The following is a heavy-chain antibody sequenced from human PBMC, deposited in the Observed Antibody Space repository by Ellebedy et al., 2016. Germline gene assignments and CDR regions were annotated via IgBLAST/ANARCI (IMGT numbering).Heavy chain of an antibody. V-gene: IGHV4-59*08. D-gene: IGHD3-22*01. CDR2: IFNSGST. J-gene: IGHJ1*01. CDR1: GGSISSYH. Sequence: SETLSLTCTVSGGSISSYHWSWVLQSPGKVLEWIGCIFNSGSTNYNPSLKSRVTISLDTSKNQFSLKLSSVTAADTAVYYCARHGYGYYDSSGDYYVFQEWGQGTLVTVSS. CDR3: ARHGYGYYDSSGDYYVFQE.